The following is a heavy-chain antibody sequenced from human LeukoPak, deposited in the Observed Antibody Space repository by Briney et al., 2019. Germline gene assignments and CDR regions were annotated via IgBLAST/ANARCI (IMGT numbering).Heavy chain of an antibody. J-gene: IGHJ4*02. CDR1: GSTFTSYW. CDR2: INSDGSST. CDR3: AMGPYYYDSSGYYY. V-gene: IGHV3-74*01. Sequence: PGGSLRLPCVASGSTFTSYWMHWVRQAPGKGLVWVSRINSDGSSTNYADSVKGRFTISRDNAKNTLYLQMNSLRAEDTAVYYCAMGPYYYDSSGYYYWGQGTLVTVSS. D-gene: IGHD3-22*01.